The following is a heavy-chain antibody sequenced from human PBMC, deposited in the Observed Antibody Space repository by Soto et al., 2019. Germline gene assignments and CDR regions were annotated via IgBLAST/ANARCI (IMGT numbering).Heavy chain of an antibody. V-gene: IGHV1-18*01. J-gene: IGHJ6*02. CDR2: ISAYNGNT. CDR3: ARDIPPSSYYYYGMDV. CDR1: GYTFTSYG. D-gene: IGHD2-2*02. Sequence: GASVKVSCKASGYTFTSYGISWVRQAPGQGLEWMGWISAYNGNTNYAQKLQGRVTMTTDTSTSTAYMELRSLRSDDTAVYYCARDIPPSSYYYYGMDVWGQGTTVTVSS.